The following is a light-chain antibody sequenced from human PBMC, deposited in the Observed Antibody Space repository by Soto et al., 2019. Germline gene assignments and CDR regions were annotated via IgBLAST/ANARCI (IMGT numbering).Light chain of an antibody. CDR2: GAS. CDR3: QPYGSSPET. Sequence: IVLTQSPGTLSLSPGERATLSCRASQSVSSSYLAWYQQKPGQAPRLLIYGASSRATGIPDRFSGSGSGTDFTLTISRLEPEDFAVYYCQPYGSSPETFGQGTKVDIK. V-gene: IGKV3-20*01. J-gene: IGKJ1*01. CDR1: QSVSSSY.